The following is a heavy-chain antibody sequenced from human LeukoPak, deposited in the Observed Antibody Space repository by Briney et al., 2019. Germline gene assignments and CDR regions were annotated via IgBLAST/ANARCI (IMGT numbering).Heavy chain of an antibody. CDR1: GGSISSYY. J-gene: IGHJ6*03. CDR2: IYYSGST. CDR3: ARVYSSSSLEGYYYYYYMDV. V-gene: IGHV4-59*01. D-gene: IGHD6-6*01. Sequence: KPSETLSLTCTVSGGSISSYYWSWIRQPPGKGLEWIGYIYYSGSTNYNPSLKSRVTISVDTSKNQFSLKLSSVTAADTAVYYCARVYSSSSLEGYYYYYYMDVWGKGTTVTVSS.